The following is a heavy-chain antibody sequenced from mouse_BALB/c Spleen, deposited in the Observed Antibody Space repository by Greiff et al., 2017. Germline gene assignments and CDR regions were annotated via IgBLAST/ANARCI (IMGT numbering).Heavy chain of an antibody. CDR3: ARAATVHYYAMDY. V-gene: IGHV5-12-1*01. D-gene: IGHD1-1*01. CDR2: ISSGGGST. J-gene: IGHJ4*01. Sequence: EVHLVESGGGLVKPGGSLKLSCAASGFAFSSYDMSWVRQTPEKRLEWVAYISSGGGSTYYPDTVKGRFTISRDNAKNTLYLQMSSLKSEDTAMYYCARAATVHYYAMDYWGQGTSVTVSS. CDR1: GFAFSSYD.